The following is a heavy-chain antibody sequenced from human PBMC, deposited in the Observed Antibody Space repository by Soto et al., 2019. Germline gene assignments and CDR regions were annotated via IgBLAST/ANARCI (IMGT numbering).Heavy chain of an antibody. J-gene: IGHJ6*02. CDR1: GYSFTTHA. V-gene: IGHV1-3*04. CDR2: INTGIGNT. Sequence: ASVKVSCKASGYSFTTHAMIWVRQAPGQRPEWMGWINTGIGNTRYSPKFQGRVNITRDTSASTAYMELSSLKSEDTAVYYCARGEQLYHYYYGMDVWGQGSTVTVSS. CDR3: ARGEQLYHYYYGMDV.